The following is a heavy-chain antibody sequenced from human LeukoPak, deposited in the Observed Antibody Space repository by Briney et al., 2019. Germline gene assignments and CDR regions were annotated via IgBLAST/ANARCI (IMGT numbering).Heavy chain of an antibody. CDR1: GFTFSRFG. D-gene: IGHD1-26*01. CDR3: ATTGSGSYYDF. J-gene: IGHJ4*02. CDR2: ISSTSDYI. V-gene: IGHV3-21*06. Sequence: KPGGSLRLSCAASGFTFSRFGMNWVRQAPGKGLEWVSSISSTSDYIYYADSVKGRFTISRDNAKNSLYLQMNTLRAEDTAVYYCATTGSGSYYDFWGQGTLVTVSS.